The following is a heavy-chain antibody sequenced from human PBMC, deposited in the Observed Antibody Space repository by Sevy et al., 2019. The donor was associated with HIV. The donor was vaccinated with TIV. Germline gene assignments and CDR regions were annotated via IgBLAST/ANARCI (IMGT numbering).Heavy chain of an antibody. V-gene: IGHV4-30-4*01. Sequence: SETLSLTCTVSGGSISNDDYYWSWIRQPPGKDLEWIGYIYYSGSTYYNTSLKSRVSISVDTSKNQFSLKLSSVTAADTAVYYCARDARGVTTSAFDIWGHGTMVTVSS. CDR3: ARDARGVTTSAFDI. CDR2: IYYSGST. J-gene: IGHJ3*02. D-gene: IGHD4-17*01. CDR1: GGSISNDDYY.